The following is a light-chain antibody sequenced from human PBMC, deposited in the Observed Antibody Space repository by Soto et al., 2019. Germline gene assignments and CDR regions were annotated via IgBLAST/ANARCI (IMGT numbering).Light chain of an antibody. V-gene: IGLV2-8*01. Sequence: QSALTQPPSASGSPGQSLTISCTGTRTDVGNYNYVSWYQQHPGKAPKLMISDVNRRPSGVPDRFSGSKSGNTASLTVSELQAEDEADYYCSSYAGSNNWVFGGGTKVTVL. CDR2: DVN. J-gene: IGLJ2*01. CDR1: RTDVGNYNY. CDR3: SSYAGSNNWV.